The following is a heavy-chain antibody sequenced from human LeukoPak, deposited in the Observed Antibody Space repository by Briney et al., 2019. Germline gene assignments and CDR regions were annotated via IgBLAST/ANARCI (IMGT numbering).Heavy chain of an antibody. CDR3: ARARWLRDAFDI. CDR2: IDHSGST. J-gene: IGHJ3*02. CDR1: GGSFSGYY. V-gene: IGHV4-34*01. Sequence: PSETLSLTCAVYGGSFSGYYWSWIRQPPGKGLEWIGEIDHSGSTNYNPSLKSRVTISVDTSKNQFSLKLSSVTAADTAVYYCARARWLRDAFDIWGQGTMVTVSS. D-gene: IGHD5-24*01.